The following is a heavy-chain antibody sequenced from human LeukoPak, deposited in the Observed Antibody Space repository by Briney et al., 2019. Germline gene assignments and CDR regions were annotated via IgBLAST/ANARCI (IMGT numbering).Heavy chain of an antibody. CDR2: ISTYNGNT. Sequence: GASVKVSCKASGYTFVTYGINWVRQAPGQGPEWIGWISTYNGNTKYALKFQDRVTLTRDTSTTTAYMELKSLTSDGRAVYYCARASFDHWGQGTLVIVSS. CDR3: ARASFDH. V-gene: IGHV1-18*01. J-gene: IGHJ4*02. CDR1: GYTFVTYG.